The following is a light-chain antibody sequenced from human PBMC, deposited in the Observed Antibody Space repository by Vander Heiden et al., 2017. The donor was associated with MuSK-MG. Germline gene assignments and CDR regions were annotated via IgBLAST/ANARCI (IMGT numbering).Light chain of an antibody. Sequence: DIVMTQSPDSLSVSLGERATINCKSSQTVLYSSNNKNYLAWFQQKPGQPPKLLNYGASTREWGVPDRFNGSGSGTDFTLTIRSLQAEDVAVYYCQQEDSRPRTFGQGTKVEIK. CDR3: QQEDSRPRT. CDR2: GAS. CDR1: QTVLYSSNNKNY. V-gene: IGKV4-1*01. J-gene: IGKJ1*01.